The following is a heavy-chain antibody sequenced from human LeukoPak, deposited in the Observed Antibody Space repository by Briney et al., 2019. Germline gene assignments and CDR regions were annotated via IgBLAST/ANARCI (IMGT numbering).Heavy chain of an antibody. V-gene: IGHV3-48*03. CDR1: GFTFSSYE. J-gene: IGHJ6*04. Sequence: GGSLRLSCAASGFTFSSYEMNWDRQAPGKGLEWVSYISSSGSTIYYADSVKGRFTISRDNAKNSLYLQMNSLRAEDTAVYYCAEPGITMIGGVWGKGTTVTISS. CDR3: AEPGITMIGGV. CDR2: ISSSGSTI. D-gene: IGHD3-10*02.